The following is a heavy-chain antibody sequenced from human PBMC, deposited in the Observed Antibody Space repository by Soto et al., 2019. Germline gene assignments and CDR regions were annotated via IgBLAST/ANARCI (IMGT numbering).Heavy chain of an antibody. CDR2: INPNSGGT. V-gene: IGHV1-2*02. D-gene: IGHD3-9*01. CDR3: ASEIVLRYFDWLLYPPPSSGMDV. Sequence: GASVKVSCKASGYTFTGYYMHWVRQAPGQGLEWMGWINPNSGGTNYAQKFQGRVTMTRDTSISTAYMELSRLRSDDTSVYYCASEIVLRYFDWLLYPPPSSGMDVWGQGTTVTVSS. CDR1: GYTFTGYY. J-gene: IGHJ6*02.